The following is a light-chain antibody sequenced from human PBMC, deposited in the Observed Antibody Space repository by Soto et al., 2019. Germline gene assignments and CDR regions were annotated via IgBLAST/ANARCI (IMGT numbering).Light chain of an antibody. CDR3: QQSYNPIT. J-gene: IGKJ5*01. CDR2: AAS. V-gene: IGKV1-39*01. Sequence: DIQMTQSPSSLSASVGDRVTITCRASQSISSYLNWYQQKPGKAPKLLIYAASSLQSGVPSRFSGSGSGTDFTLTIISLQPEDFATYYCQQSYNPITFGQGTRLEIK. CDR1: QSISSY.